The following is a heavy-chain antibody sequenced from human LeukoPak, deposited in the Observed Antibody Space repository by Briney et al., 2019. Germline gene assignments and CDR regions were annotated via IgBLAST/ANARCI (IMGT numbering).Heavy chain of an antibody. V-gene: IGHV3-11*01. D-gene: IGHD5-18*01. J-gene: IGHJ3*02. CDR1: GFTFSDYY. Sequence: GGSLRLSCAASGFTFSDYYMSWIRQAPGKGLEWVSHISGSGSTKIYADSVKGRFTISRDNSKNTLYLQMNSLRAEDTAVYYCARDPEYSYGPFTAFDIWGQGTMVTVSS. CDR3: ARDPEYSYGPFTAFDI. CDR2: ISGSGSTK.